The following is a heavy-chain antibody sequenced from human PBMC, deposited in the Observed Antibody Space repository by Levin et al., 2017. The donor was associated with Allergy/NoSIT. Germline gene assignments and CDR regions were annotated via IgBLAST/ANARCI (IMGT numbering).Heavy chain of an antibody. J-gene: IGHJ3*02. CDR3: AREYSSSSALRYFDWLSKNGINAFDI. D-gene: IGHD3-9*01. Sequence: GGSLRLSCAASGFTFSDYYMSWIRQAPGKGLEWVSYISSSSSYTNYADSVKGRFTISRDNAKNSLYLQMNSLRAEDTAVYYCAREYSSSSALRYFDWLSKNGINAFDIWGQGTMVTVSS. CDR1: GFTFSDYY. V-gene: IGHV3-11*06. CDR2: ISSSSSYT.